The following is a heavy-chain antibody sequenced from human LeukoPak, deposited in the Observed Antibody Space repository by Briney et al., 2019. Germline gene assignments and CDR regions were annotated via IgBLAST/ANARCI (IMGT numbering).Heavy chain of an antibody. CDR1: GYSFNSYW. CDR3: ARQDTAMVSDF. CDR2: IYPGDSDT. V-gene: IGHV5-51*01. D-gene: IGHD5-18*01. Sequence: GESLKISCKGSGYSFNSYWIGWLRQMPGKGLEWMGIIYPGDSDTRYSPSFQGLVTISADKSISTAYLQWSSLKASDTAMYYCARQDTAMVSDFWGQGTLVTVSS. J-gene: IGHJ4*02.